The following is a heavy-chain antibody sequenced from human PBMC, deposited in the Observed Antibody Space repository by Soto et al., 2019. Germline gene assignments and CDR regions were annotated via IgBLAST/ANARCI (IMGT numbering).Heavy chain of an antibody. D-gene: IGHD3-22*01. CDR1: GGIFRRHP. J-gene: IGHJ4*02. CDR3: ARPRTYDYESSSYYGHQFDD. Sequence: QVQLVQSGAEVKKPGSSVKVSCKTSGGIFRRHPIDWVRQAPGQGLEWMGGIVPQLGRVIYPRDFQGRVTIYADELNNTSYLELSGLTSEDTAVYCRARPRTYDYESSSYYGHQFDDWGQGTLVTVSS. V-gene: IGHV1-69*01. CDR2: IVPQLGRV.